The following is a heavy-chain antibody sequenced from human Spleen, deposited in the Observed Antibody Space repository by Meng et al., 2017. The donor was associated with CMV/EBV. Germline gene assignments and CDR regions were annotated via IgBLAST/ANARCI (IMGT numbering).Heavy chain of an antibody. V-gene: IGHV3-23*01. D-gene: IGHD3-22*01. CDR1: SHA. CDR3: ARDKSWVYYYDSSGYYPFDY. CDR2: ISGSGTST. Sequence: SHAMNWVRQAPGKGLEWVSGISGSGTSTDYVDSVKGRFTISRDNSKKTLYLQMNSLRAEDTAVYYCARDKSWVYYYDSSGYYPFDYWGQGTLVTVSS. J-gene: IGHJ4*02.